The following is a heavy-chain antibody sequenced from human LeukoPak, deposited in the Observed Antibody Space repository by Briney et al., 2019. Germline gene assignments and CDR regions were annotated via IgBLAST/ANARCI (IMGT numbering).Heavy chain of an antibody. V-gene: IGHV4-59*01. CDR2: IYYSGST. CDR1: GGSISIYY. J-gene: IGHJ4*02. CDR3: AHSRNGYNFDY. Sequence: MPSETLSLTCTVSGGSISIYYESWIRQPPGKGLEWIGYIYYSGSTNYNPSLKSRVTISGDTSKNHFSLNLNSVTAADTALYYCAHSRNGYNFDYWGQGTLVTVSS. D-gene: IGHD5-24*01.